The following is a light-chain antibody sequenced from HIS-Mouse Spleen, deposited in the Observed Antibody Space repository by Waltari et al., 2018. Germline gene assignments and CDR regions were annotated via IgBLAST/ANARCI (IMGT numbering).Light chain of an antibody. CDR3: QQYNSYWT. J-gene: IGKJ1*01. V-gene: IGKV1-5*03. CDR1: QSISSW. CDR2: KAS. Sequence: QSISSWLAWYQQKPGKAPKLLIYKASSLESGVPSRFSGSGSGTEFTLTISSLQPDDFATYYCQQYNSYWTFGQGTKVEIK.